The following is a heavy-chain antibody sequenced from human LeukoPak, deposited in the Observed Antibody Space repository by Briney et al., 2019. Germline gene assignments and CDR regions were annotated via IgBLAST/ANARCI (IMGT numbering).Heavy chain of an antibody. V-gene: IGHV3-7*01. CDR2: INRDGGEE. Sequence: GGSLRLSCAASGFTLSNYWMGWVRQVPRKGLEWVASINRDGGEEHYVDSVEGRFTISRDNAKNSLYLQMNSLKAEDTAVYFCTRNEIWGQGTLVTVSS. CDR3: TRNEI. J-gene: IGHJ4*02. CDR1: GFTLSNYW.